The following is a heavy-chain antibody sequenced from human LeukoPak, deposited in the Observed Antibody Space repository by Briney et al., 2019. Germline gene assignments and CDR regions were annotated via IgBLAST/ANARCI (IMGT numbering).Heavy chain of an antibody. V-gene: IGHV3-66*04. Sequence: GGSLRLSCAASGFTVSSNYMSWVRQAPGKGLEWVSVIYSGGSTYYADAVKGRFTISRDNAKNTLYLQMNSLRAEDTAVYYCARQRSLEFDPWGQGTLVTVSS. D-gene: IGHD3-16*01. CDR2: IYSGGST. J-gene: IGHJ5*02. CDR3: ARQRSLEFDP. CDR1: GFTVSSNY.